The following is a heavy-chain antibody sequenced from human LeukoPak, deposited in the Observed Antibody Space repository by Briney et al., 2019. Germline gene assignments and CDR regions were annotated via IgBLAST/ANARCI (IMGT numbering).Heavy chain of an antibody. J-gene: IGHJ4*02. Sequence: GGSLRLSCAASGFTFSGSAMHWVRQASGKGLEWVGRIRSKANSYAAAYAASVKGRFTISRDDSKNTAYLQMNSLKTEDTAVYYCTRQGSSGWEYYFDYWGQGTLVTVSS. CDR1: GFTFSGSA. D-gene: IGHD6-19*01. CDR3: TRQGSSGWEYYFDY. CDR2: IRSKANSYAA. V-gene: IGHV3-73*01.